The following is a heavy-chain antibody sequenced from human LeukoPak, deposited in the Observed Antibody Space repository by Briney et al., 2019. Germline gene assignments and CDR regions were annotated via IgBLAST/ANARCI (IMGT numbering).Heavy chain of an antibody. CDR2: IKQDGSEK. J-gene: IGHJ4*02. CDR3: ARDRVDWLELLDY. D-gene: IGHD1-7*01. CDR1: GFTFSSYW. V-gene: IGHV3-7*01. Sequence: GGSLRLSCAASGFTFSSYWMSWVRQAPGKGLEWVANIKQDGSEKYYVDSVKGRFTISRDNAKNSLYLQMNSLRAEDTAVYYCARDRVDWLELLDYWGQGTLVTISS.